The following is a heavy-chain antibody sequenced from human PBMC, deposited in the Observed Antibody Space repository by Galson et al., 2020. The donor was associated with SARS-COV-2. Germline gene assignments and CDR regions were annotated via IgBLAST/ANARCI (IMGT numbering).Heavy chain of an antibody. CDR2: INNNGGTK. D-gene: IGHD3-3*01. CDR1: EFTFSSYE. Sequence: GGSLRLSCAASEFTFSSYEMNWVRQAPGKGLEWVSYINNNGGTKYYADSVKGRFTISRDDAKNSLYLQMNSLRAEDTAVYYCARISSWIGYYHYYGMDVWGQGTTVTVSS. CDR3: ARISSWIGYYHYYGMDV. J-gene: IGHJ6*02. V-gene: IGHV3-48*03.